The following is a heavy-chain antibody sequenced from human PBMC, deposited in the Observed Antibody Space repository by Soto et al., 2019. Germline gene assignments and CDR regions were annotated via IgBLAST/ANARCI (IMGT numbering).Heavy chain of an antibody. CDR2: IYYSGST. J-gene: IGHJ3*02. Sequence: QLQLQESGPGLVKPSETLSLTCTVSGGSISSSSYYWGWIRQPPGKGLEWIGSIYYSGSTYYNPSLKSRVTISVDTSKNQFALKRSSVTAADTAVYYCARHCISTSCSGGFDIWGQGTMVTVSS. D-gene: IGHD2-2*01. CDR1: GGSISSSSYY. V-gene: IGHV4-39*01. CDR3: ARHCISTSCSGGFDI.